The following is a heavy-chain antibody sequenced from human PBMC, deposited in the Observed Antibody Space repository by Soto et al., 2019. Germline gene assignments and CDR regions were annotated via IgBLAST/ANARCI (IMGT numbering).Heavy chain of an antibody. V-gene: IGHV1-2*02. Sequence: GASVKVSCKASGYTFIDYYMHWVRQAPGQGFEWLGRISPKSGATNYAQKFQGRVTMTWDTSLNTAYMELSSLISEDTAVYYCARPPGYINDWYYFDLWGQGTLVTVSS. CDR3: ARPPGYINDWYYFDL. J-gene: IGHJ4*02. D-gene: IGHD3-9*01. CDR1: GYTFIDYY. CDR2: ISPKSGAT.